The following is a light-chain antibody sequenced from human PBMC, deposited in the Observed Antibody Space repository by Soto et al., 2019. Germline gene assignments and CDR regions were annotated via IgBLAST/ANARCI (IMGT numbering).Light chain of an antibody. CDR3: QQYIRWPLT. CDR1: QSVSSN. CDR2: GAS. Sequence: EIVMTQSPATRSVSPGERATLSCRASQSVSSNLAWYQQKPGQAPSLLSYGASTRATGTPARFSGSGSGTEFTLTISSLQSEDFAVYYCQQYIRWPLTFGGGTKVEIK. V-gene: IGKV3-15*01. J-gene: IGKJ4*01.